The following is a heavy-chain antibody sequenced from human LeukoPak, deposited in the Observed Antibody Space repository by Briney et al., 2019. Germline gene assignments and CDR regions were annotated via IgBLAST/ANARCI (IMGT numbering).Heavy chain of an antibody. V-gene: IGHV3-23*01. CDR1: GFTFSSYG. CDR2: ISGSGDNT. J-gene: IGHJ4*02. Sequence: GGSLRLSCATSGFTFSSYGMTWVRQAPGKGLEWVSSISGSGDNTYYADSVKGRFTFSRDNSKNTLYLQMNSLRAEDTAIYFCAKELRRSPTYYFDYWGQGTLVTVSS. D-gene: IGHD2-15*01. CDR3: AKELRRSPTYYFDY.